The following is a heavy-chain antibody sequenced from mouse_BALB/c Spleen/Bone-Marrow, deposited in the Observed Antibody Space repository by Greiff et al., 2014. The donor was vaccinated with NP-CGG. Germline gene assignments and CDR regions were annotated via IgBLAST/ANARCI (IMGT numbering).Heavy chain of an antibody. Sequence: VQLQQSGGGLVKPGGSLKLSCAASGFTFSDFYMFWFRQTPEKRLGWVATISNGGTYTYYPDSVKGRFTISRDNAKNNLYLQMSSLKSEDTAMYYCARSGERYGAMDYWGQGTSVTVTS. CDR2: ISNGGTYT. CDR3: ARSGERYGAMDY. V-gene: IGHV5-4*02. J-gene: IGHJ4*01. CDR1: GFTFSDFY. D-gene: IGHD1-1*02.